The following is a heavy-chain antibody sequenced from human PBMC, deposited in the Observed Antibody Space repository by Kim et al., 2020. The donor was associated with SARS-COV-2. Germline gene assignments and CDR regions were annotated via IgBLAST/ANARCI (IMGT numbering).Heavy chain of an antibody. V-gene: IGHV3-11*01. Sequence: YADSVKGRFTISRDNAKKSLYLQMNSLRGDDTAVYFCARELRTGSGAAFDIWGQGTMVTVSS. D-gene: IGHD1-1*01. J-gene: IGHJ3*02. CDR3: ARELRTGSGAAFDI.